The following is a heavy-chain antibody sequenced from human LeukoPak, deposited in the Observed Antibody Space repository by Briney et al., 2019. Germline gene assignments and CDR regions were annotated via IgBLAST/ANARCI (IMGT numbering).Heavy chain of an antibody. Sequence: ASVKVSCKAAGYTFTSYDINWVRQATGQGLEGMGWMNPNSVNTGYAQKLQGRVTMTRNTSISTAYMELSRRRSEDTAVSSCARGPPWYYDSSRSLDYWGHGTLVTVSS. CDR3: ARGPPWYYDSSRSLDY. V-gene: IGHV1-8*01. J-gene: IGHJ4*01. CDR1: GYTFTSYD. CDR2: MNPNSVNT. D-gene: IGHD3-22*01.